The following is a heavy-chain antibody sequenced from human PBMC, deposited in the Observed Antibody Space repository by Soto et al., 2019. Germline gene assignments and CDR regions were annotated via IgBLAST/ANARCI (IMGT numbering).Heavy chain of an antibody. D-gene: IGHD6-13*01. V-gene: IGHV3-21*01. CDR2: ISSSSSYI. J-gene: IGHJ5*02. CDR3: ASFTLVNWFDP. Sequence: VGSLRLSCASSGFTFSSYSMNCVRQAPGKGLEWVSSISSSSSYIYYADSVKGRFTISRGNAKNSLYLQMNSLRAEDTAVYYCASFTLVNWFDPWGQTTLVNVSS. CDR1: GFTFSSYS.